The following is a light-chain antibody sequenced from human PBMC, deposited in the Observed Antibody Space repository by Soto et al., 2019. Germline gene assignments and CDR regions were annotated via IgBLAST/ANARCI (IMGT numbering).Light chain of an antibody. CDR2: SNN. J-gene: IGLJ3*02. Sequence: QAVVTQPPSASGTPGQRVTISCSGSSSNIGSNTVNWYQQLPGTAPKLLIYSNNQRPSGVPDRFSGSKSGTSASLAISGLQSEDEADYYCAAWDDSLNGLWVFGGGTKVTVL. CDR1: SSNIGSNT. V-gene: IGLV1-44*01. CDR3: AAWDDSLNGLWV.